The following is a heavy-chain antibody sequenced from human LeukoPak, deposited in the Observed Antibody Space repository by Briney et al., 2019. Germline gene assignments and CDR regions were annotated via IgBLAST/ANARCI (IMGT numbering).Heavy chain of an antibody. V-gene: IGHV3-64D*06. D-gene: IGHD6-25*01. CDR1: GFTFSTYV. J-gene: IGHJ4*02. Sequence: GGSLRLSCSASGFTFSTYVMQWVRQAPGKGLEYVSGTSSNGAGTYYADSVKGRFTISRDNSKNTLHLQMSSLRVEDTAMYYCVKDIRGSDYWGQGTLVTVSS. CDR3: VKDIRGSDY. CDR2: TSSNGAGT.